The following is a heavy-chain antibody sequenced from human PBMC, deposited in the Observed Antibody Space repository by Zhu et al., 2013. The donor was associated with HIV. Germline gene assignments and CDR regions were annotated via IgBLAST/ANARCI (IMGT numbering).Heavy chain of an antibody. CDR2: IDPRVSVTT. V-gene: IGHV1-46*01. CDR3: VAVSLSGSSHWVDP. J-gene: IGHJ5*02. CDR1: GYTLTSAL. D-gene: IGHD1-26*01. Sequence: QVQLVQSGAEVKKPGASVRISCRTSGYTLTSALMHWVRQAPGQGLEWMGKIDPRVSVTTSYTRKFQERVTITRDMFTSTVYMELSSLTSQDTAVYYCVAVSLSGSSHWVDPWGQGTLVTVSS.